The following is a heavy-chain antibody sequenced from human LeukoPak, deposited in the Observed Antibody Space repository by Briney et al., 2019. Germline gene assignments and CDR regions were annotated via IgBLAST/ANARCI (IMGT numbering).Heavy chain of an antibody. V-gene: IGHV3-7*01. Sequence: GGSLRLSCAASGFTFSSYWMSWVRQAPGKGLEWVANIKKDGSEKYYVDSVKGRFTISRDNAKNSLYLQMNSLRVEDTAVYYCARDRYCGSGGCPMDVWGKGTTVTVSS. J-gene: IGHJ6*03. CDR1: GFTFSSYW. D-gene: IGHD2-15*01. CDR3: ARDRYCGSGGCPMDV. CDR2: IKKDGSEK.